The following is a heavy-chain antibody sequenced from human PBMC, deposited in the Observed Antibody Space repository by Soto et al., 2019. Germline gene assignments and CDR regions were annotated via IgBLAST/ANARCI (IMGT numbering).Heavy chain of an antibody. CDR1: GFTFSAYA. Sequence: GGSLRLSCEGSGFTFSAYAMNWVRQAPGKGLEWVSYISSRSDTLYYADSVKGRFTISRDNAKNSVYLQVNNRRDEDTAVYYCARDWDIVILSVPIPNYNYGMDVWGQGTTVTVSS. CDR3: ARDWDIVILSVPIPNYNYGMDV. J-gene: IGHJ6*02. V-gene: IGHV3-48*02. D-gene: IGHD2-15*01. CDR2: ISSRSDTL.